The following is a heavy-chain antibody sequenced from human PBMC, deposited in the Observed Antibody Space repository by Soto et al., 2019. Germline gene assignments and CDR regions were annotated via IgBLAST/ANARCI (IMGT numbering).Heavy chain of an antibody. J-gene: IGHJ6*02. Sequence: GSLRLSCAASGFTFSTYDMHWVRQVTGNGLEWVAAIGTAGDTHYAGSVKGRFTISRENAKDSLYLQMSSLRAGDTAVYYCARDPSGWGLDVWGQGTTVTVSS. CDR3: ARDPSGWGLDV. D-gene: IGHD6-19*01. CDR2: IGTAGDT. CDR1: GFTFSTYD. V-gene: IGHV3-13*04.